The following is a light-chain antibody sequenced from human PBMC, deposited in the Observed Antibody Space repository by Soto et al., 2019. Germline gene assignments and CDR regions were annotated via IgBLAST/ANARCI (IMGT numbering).Light chain of an antibody. CDR1: SSKIGSCYD. CDR2: GNG. V-gene: IGLV1-40*01. J-gene: IGLJ1*01. Sequence: XSVLREPRSVAGSPGQIFAISCTGSSSKIGSCYDVHWYQQLPGTAPKLLIYGNGNRPSGVPDRFSGSKYGTSDSLAITGLQAQAEADYYSKPSESTLSGSEVFGNGTKVPAL. CDR3: KPSESTLSGSEV.